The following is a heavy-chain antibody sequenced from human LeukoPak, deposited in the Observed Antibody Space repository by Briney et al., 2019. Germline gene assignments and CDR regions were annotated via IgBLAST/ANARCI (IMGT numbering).Heavy chain of an antibody. CDR1: GFTFSSYG. CDR3: AKVGYGRLDAFDI. V-gene: IGHV3-30*02. CDR2: IRYDGSNK. D-gene: IGHD5-12*01. J-gene: IGHJ3*02. Sequence: GGSLRLSCAASGFTFSSYGMHWVRQAPGKGLEWVAFIRYDGSNKYYADSVKGRFTISRDNSKNTLYLQMNSLRAEDTAVYYCAKVGYGRLDAFDIWGQGTMVTVSS.